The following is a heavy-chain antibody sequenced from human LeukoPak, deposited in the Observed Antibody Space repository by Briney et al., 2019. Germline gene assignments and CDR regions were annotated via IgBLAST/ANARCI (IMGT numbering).Heavy chain of an antibody. D-gene: IGHD3-22*01. V-gene: IGHV1-18*01. J-gene: IGHJ4*02. CDR2: ISAYNGNT. CDR1: GYTFTSYG. CDR3: ARVGPYYYDSSGYYYDY. Sequence: ASVKVSCKASGYTFTSYGISWVRQAPGQGLEWMGWISAYNGNTNYAQKLQGRVTMTTDTSTSTAYMELRSLRSDDTAVCYCARVGPYYYDSSGYYYDYWGQGTLVTVSS.